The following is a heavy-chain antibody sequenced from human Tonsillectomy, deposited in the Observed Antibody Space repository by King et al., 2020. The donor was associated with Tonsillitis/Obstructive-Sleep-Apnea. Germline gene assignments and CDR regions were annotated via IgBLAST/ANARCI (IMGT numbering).Heavy chain of an antibody. D-gene: IGHD6-13*01. CDR1: GFTFDDYA. J-gene: IGHJ4*02. Sequence: VQLVESGGGLVQPGRSLRLSCAASGFTFDDYAMHWVRQAPGKGLEWVSGISWNSGSIGYADSVKGRFTISRDNAKNSLYLQMNSLRAEDTALYYCAKDIDSSSVWYFDYWGQGTLVTVSS. CDR2: ISWNSGSI. CDR3: AKDIDSSSVWYFDY. V-gene: IGHV3-9*01.